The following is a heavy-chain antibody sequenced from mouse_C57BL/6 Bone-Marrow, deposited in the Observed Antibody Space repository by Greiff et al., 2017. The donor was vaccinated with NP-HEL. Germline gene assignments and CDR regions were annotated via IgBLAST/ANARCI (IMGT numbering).Heavy chain of an antibody. Sequence: QVQLQQPGAELVKPGASVKMSCKASGYTFTSYWITWVKQRPGQGLEWIGDIYPGSGSTNYNEKFKSKATLTVDTSSSTADMQLRSLTSEDSAVYYCACVWFAYWGQGTLVTVSA. CDR1: GYTFTSYW. J-gene: IGHJ3*01. CDR3: ACVWFAY. CDR2: IYPGSGST. V-gene: IGHV1-55*01.